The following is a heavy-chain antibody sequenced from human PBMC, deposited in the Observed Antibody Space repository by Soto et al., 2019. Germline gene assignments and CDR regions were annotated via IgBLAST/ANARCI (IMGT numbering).Heavy chain of an antibody. D-gene: IGHD2-15*01. CDR1: GFTFSSYA. J-gene: IGHJ3*02. CDR2: ISSNGGST. CDR3: ARDLDGGYCSGGSCYPNDAFDI. Sequence: PGGSLRLSCAASGFTFSSYAMHWVRQAPGKGLEYVSAISSNGGSTYYANSVKGRFTISRDNSKNTLYLQMGSLRAEDMAVYYCARDLDGGYCSGGSCYPNDAFDIWGQGTMVTVS. V-gene: IGHV3-64*01.